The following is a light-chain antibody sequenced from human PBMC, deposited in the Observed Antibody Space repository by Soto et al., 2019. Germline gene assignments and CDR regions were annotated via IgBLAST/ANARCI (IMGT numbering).Light chain of an antibody. V-gene: IGLV2-14*01. CDR2: DVT. CDR1: SSEVCAYNY. Sequence: QSLLAQPASLSGSPGQSIAISCTGTSSEVCAYNYVSWYQQHPGKVPKLVIYDVTNRPSGVSDRFSGSKSGNTASLTISGLQAEDEADYYCSSYTSNTTPYVFGTGTKVTVL. CDR3: SSYTSNTTPYV. J-gene: IGLJ1*01.